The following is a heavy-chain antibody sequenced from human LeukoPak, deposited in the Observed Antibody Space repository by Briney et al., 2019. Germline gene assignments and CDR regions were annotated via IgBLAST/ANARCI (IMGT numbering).Heavy chain of an antibody. J-gene: IGHJ5*02. CDR1: GGSISSGGYY. Sequence: PSQTLSLTCTVSGGSISSGGYYWSWIRQHPGKGLEWIGYIYYSGSTYYNPFLNSRVTISVDTSKNQFSLKLSSVTAADTAVYYCARFVVVPANWFDPWGQGTLVTVSS. CDR3: ARFVVVPANWFDP. CDR2: IYYSGST. D-gene: IGHD2-2*01. V-gene: IGHV4-31*03.